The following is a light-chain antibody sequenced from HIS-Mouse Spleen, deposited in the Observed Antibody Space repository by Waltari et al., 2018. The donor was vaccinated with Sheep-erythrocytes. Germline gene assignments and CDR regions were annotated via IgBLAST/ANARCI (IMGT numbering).Light chain of an antibody. CDR3: LQHNSYPRT. V-gene: IGKV2-30*02. J-gene: IGKJ1*01. Sequence: DVVMTQSPLSLPVTLGQPASISCRSSQSLVHSDGNTYLNWFQQRPGQSPRRLIYKVSNRDSGVPDRFSGSGSGTDFTLTISSLQPEDFATYYCLQHNSYPRTFGQGTKVEIK. CDR1: QSLVHSDGNTY. CDR2: KVS.